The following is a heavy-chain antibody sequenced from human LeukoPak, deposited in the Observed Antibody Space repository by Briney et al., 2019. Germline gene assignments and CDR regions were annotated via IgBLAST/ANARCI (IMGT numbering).Heavy chain of an antibody. D-gene: IGHD1-26*01. V-gene: IGHV4-30-4*01. CDR3: ARDRVVGALFYYYYGMDV. CDR1: GGSISSGDYY. CDR2: IYYSGST. Sequence: PSQTLSLTCTVSGGSISSGDYYWSWIRQPPGKGLEWIGYIYYSGSTYYNPSLKSRVTISVDTSKNQFSLKLSSVTAADTAVYYCARDRVVGALFYYYYGMDVWGQGTTVTVSS. J-gene: IGHJ6*02.